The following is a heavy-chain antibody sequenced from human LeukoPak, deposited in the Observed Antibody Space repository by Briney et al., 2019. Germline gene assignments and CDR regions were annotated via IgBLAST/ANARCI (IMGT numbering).Heavy chain of an antibody. CDR1: AGSISSGSYY. V-gene: IGHV4-61*02. Sequence: SETLSLTCTVSAGSISSGSYYWSWIRQPAGKGLEWIGRIYTSGSTDNNPSLKSRATISVDTSKNQFSLKLSSVTAADTAVYYCARGGDYGDYEGYWGQGTLVTVSS. J-gene: IGHJ4*02. CDR3: ARGGDYGDYEGY. CDR2: IYTSGST. D-gene: IGHD4-17*01.